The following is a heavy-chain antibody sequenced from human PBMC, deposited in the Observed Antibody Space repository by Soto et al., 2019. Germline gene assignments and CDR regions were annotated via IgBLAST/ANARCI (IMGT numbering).Heavy chain of an antibody. Sequence: PSETLSLTCTVSGGSISSYYWSWIRQPPGKGLEWIGYIYYSGSTNYDPSLKSRVTISVDTSKNQFSLKLSSVTAADTAVYYCAAVVYSMIRRIAYRGRSYYYYMDVWGKGTTVTVSS. CDR2: IYYSGST. CDR3: AAVVYSMIRRIAYRGRSYYYYMDV. J-gene: IGHJ6*03. D-gene: IGHD3-10*01. V-gene: IGHV4-59*01. CDR1: GGSISSYY.